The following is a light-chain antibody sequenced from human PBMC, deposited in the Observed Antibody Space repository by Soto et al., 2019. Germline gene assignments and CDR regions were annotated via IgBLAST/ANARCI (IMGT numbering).Light chain of an antibody. Sequence: QSVLTQPPSASGTPGQRVTISCSGSSSNLGTNYVYWYQHVPGTTPKLLIYSNNQRPSGVPARFSGSKYGTTASLAIIGLRSADEAAYYCAAWDESLSGLVFGGGTKLTVL. CDR1: SSNLGTNY. CDR2: SNN. V-gene: IGLV1-47*02. CDR3: AAWDESLSGLV. J-gene: IGLJ2*01.